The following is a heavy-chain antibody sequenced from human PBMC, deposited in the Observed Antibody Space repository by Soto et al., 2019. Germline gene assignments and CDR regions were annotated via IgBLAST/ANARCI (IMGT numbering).Heavy chain of an antibody. Sequence: PSETLSLTCTVSGGSLRGYSWSWIRQPPGKGLEWIGYIYYSVSTNYNPSLKSRVTISVDTSKNQFSLKLSSVTAADTAVYYCARRYSGYGDYWGQGTLVTVSS. CDR2: IYYSVST. D-gene: IGHD5-12*01. V-gene: IGHV4-59*08. J-gene: IGHJ4*02. CDR1: GGSLRGYS. CDR3: ARRYSGYGDY.